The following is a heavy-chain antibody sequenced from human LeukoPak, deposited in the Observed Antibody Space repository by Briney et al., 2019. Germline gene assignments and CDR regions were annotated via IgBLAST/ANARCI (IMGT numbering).Heavy chain of an antibody. D-gene: IGHD6-13*01. CDR1: GGSISSSSYY. J-gene: IGHJ5*02. CDR2: IYYSGST. Sequence: PSETLSLTCTVSGGSISSSSYYWGWIRQPPGKGLEWIGNIYYSGSTYYNPSLKSRVTISVDTSKNQFSLKLSSVTDADTATYYCARPPGIAAAWFDPWGQGTLVSVSS. V-gene: IGHV4-39*01. CDR3: ARPPGIAAAWFDP.